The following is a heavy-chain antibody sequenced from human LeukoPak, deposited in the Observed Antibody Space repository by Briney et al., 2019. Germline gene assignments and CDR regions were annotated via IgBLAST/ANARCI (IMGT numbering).Heavy chain of an antibody. CDR2: IGSSGSTI. CDR3: ARVRVERGYAHFVLGYYYYMDV. Sequence: GGSLRLSCAASGFTFSSYEMNWVRQAPGKGLEWVSYIGSSGSTIYYADSVKGRFTISRDNAKNSLYLQMNSLRAEDTAVYYCARVRVERGYAHFVLGYYYYMDVWGKGTTVTVSS. D-gene: IGHD5-12*01. V-gene: IGHV3-48*03. CDR1: GFTFSSYE. J-gene: IGHJ6*03.